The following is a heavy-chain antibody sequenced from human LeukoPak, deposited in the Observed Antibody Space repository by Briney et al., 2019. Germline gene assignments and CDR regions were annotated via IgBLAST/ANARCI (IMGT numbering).Heavy chain of an antibody. CDR3: ARALVDGYKELGY. CDR2: ISAYNGNT. J-gene: IGHJ4*02. V-gene: IGHV1-18*01. CDR1: GYTFTTYG. D-gene: IGHD5-24*01. Sequence: ASVTVSCKPSGYTFTTYGITWVRQAPGQGLECMGWISAYNGNTNYAQKLQGRVIMTTDTSTSTAYMELRSLRSDDTAVYYCARALVDGYKELGYWGQGTLVTVSS.